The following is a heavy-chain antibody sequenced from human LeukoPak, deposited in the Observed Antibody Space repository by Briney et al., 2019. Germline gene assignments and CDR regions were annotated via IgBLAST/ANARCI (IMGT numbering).Heavy chain of an antibody. CDR3: AKSTYYYDTFVNAFDL. CDR2: IYYGGST. CDR1: GGSVSSTHY. V-gene: IGHV4-39*07. D-gene: IGHD3-22*01. Sequence: SETLSLTCTVSGGSVSSTHYWGWIRQPPGKGLEWIGSIYYGGSTYYNASLRSRVTTSVDTSKNQFSLKLNSVTAADTAVYYCAKSTYYYDTFVNAFDLWGQGTVVTVSS. J-gene: IGHJ3*01.